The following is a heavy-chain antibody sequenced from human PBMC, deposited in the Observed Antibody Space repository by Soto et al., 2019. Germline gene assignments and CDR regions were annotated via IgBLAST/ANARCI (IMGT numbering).Heavy chain of an antibody. Sequence: GSLRLSCAASGFTFSSYGMHWVRQAPGKGLEWVAVISYDGSNKYYADSVKGRFTISRDNSKNTLYLQMNSLRAEDTAVYYCAKGPSGSYFNGFDYWGQGTLVTVSS. J-gene: IGHJ4*02. D-gene: IGHD1-26*01. CDR1: GFTFSSYG. CDR2: ISYDGSNK. CDR3: AKGPSGSYFNGFDY. V-gene: IGHV3-30*18.